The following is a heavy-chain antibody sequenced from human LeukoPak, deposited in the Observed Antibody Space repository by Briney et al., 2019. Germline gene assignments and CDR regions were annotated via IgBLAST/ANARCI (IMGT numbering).Heavy chain of an antibody. CDR1: GFTFSSSA. CDR2: ISSAASTR. V-gene: IGHV3-48*03. Sequence: PGGSLRLSCAASGFTFSSSAMNWVRQAPGKGLEWVSYISSAASTRYYADSVKGRFTISRDNAKNSLYLQMNSLRAEDTAVYYCARDAMTVVRGVIGGREYYFDYWGQGTLVTVSS. D-gene: IGHD3-10*01. J-gene: IGHJ4*02. CDR3: ARDAMTVVRGVIGGREYYFDY.